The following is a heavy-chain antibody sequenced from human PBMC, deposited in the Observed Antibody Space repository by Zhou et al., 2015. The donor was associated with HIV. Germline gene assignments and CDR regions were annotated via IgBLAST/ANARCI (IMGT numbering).Heavy chain of an antibody. CDR1: GGTFSSYA. J-gene: IGHJ6*03. V-gene: IGHV1-69*01. D-gene: IGHD3-16*01. CDR3: ARFSGPIRSHYYYYYMDV. Sequence: QVQLVQSGAEVKKPGSSVKVSCKASGGTFSSYAISWVRQAPGQGLEWMGGIIPIFGTANYAQKFQGRVTITADESTSTAYMELSSLRSEDTAVYYCARFSGPIRSHYYYYYMDVWGKGTTVTVSS. CDR2: IIPIFGTA.